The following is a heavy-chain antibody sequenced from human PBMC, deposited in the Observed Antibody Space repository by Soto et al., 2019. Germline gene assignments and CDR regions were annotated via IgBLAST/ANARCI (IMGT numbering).Heavy chain of an antibody. D-gene: IGHD3-16*01. CDR1: GFTFTYAW. Sequence: EVQLVESGGGLVEPGGSLRLSCAASGFTFTYAWLNWVRQAPGKGLEWVGRIKSHNNGGITDYAAPVKGRFTLSRDDSDNTVSLQMNSLKIEDSGIYYCADDLPAWGAYAFDYWGQGALVTVSS. V-gene: IGHV3-15*07. CDR2: IKSHNNGGIT. J-gene: IGHJ4*02. CDR3: ADDLPAWGAYAFDY.